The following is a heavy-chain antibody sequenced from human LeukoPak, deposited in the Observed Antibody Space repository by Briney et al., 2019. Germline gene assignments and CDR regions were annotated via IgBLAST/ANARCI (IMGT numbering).Heavy chain of an antibody. CDR2: MNPNSGNT. V-gene: IGHV1-8*01. CDR3: AKAPYDSVYYYYAMDV. CDR1: GYTFTSYD. D-gene: IGHD5-12*01. Sequence: ASVKVSCKASGYTFTSYDINWVRQATGQGLEWMGWMNPNSGNTGYAQKFQGRVTMTRNTSISTAYMELSSLRSEDTAVYYCAKAPYDSVYYYYAMDVWGQGTTVTVSS. J-gene: IGHJ6*02.